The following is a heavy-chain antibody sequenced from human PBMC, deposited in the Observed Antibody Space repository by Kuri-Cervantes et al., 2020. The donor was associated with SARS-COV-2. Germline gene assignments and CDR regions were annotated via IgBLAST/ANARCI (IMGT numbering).Heavy chain of an antibody. CDR2: ISYDGSNK. J-gene: IGHJ4*02. CDR3: ATDRVGVHDF. V-gene: IGHV3-30*03. CDR1: GFTFSSYG. Sequence: SCAASGFTFSSYGMHWVRQAPGKGLEWVAVISYDGSNKYYADSVKGRFTISRDNSQKTLYLQMQSLRSEDTAMYYCATDRVGVHDFWGQGTLVTVSS. D-gene: IGHD2-21*01.